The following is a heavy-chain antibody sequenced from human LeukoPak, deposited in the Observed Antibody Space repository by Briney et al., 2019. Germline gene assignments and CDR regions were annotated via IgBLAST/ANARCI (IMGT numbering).Heavy chain of an antibody. CDR1: GFTFGNYW. CDR2: INTDGSST. CDR3: ARGFITMVRGVIS. V-gene: IGHV3-74*01. D-gene: IGHD3-10*01. J-gene: IGHJ4*02. Sequence: GGSLRLSCAASGFTFGNYWMHWVRQAPGKGLVWVSHINTDGSSTSYADSVKGRFTISRDNAKNTLYLQMNSLRAEDTAVYYCARGFITMVRGVISWGQGTLVTVSS.